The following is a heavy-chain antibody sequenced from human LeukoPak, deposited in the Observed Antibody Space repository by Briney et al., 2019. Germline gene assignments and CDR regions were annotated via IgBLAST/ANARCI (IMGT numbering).Heavy chain of an antibody. CDR3: ARDYCSGGSCFDP. D-gene: IGHD2-15*01. CDR2: IYYSGST. Sequence: SETLSLTCAVYGGSFSGYYWSWIRQPPGKGLEWIGYIYYSGSTNYNPSLKSRVTISVDTSKNQFSLKLSSVTAADTAVYYCARDYCSGGSCFDPWGQGTLVTVSS. J-gene: IGHJ5*02. V-gene: IGHV4-59*01. CDR1: GGSFSGYY.